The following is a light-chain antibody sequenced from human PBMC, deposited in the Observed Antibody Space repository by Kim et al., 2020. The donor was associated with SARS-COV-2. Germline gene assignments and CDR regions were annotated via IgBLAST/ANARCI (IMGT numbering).Light chain of an antibody. CDR1: SSDIGVYNY. CDR2: EVI. J-gene: IGLJ3*02. CDR3: CSYAGNNNLV. Sequence: QSALTQPPSASGSPGQSVTISCTGTSSDIGVYNYVSWYQQYPGRAPQLMIYEVIKRPSGVPDRFSGSKSGNTASLTVSGLQADDEADYYCCSYAGNNNLVFGGGTQLTVL. V-gene: IGLV2-8*01.